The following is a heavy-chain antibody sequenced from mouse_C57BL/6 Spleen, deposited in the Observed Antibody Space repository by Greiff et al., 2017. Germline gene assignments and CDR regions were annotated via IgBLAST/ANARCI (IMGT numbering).Heavy chain of an antibody. CDR2: ISSGGSYT. D-gene: IGHD1-1*02. CDR3: ARGPSLAGTIAMDY. CDR1: GFTFSSYG. Sequence: EVQLQESGGDLVKPGGSLKLSCAASGFTFSSYGMSWVRQTPDKRLEWVATISSGGSYTYYQASVTERFTIARDNAKNTLYLQMSTLNSEDTAMYYCARGPSLAGTIAMDYWGQGTSVTVS. V-gene: IGHV5-6*01. J-gene: IGHJ4*01.